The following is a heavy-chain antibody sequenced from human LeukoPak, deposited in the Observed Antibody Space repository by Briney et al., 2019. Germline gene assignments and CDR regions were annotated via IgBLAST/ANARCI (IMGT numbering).Heavy chain of an antibody. Sequence: SETLSLTCTVSGGSISSNYWSWIRQPPGKGLEWIGYIYDSGTTNYNPSLKSRATISEDTSKNQFSLKLRSVTAADTAVYYCARSTGGWSYLDYWGQGTLVTVSS. V-gene: IGHV4-59*01. CDR3: ARSTGGWSYLDY. J-gene: IGHJ4*02. CDR2: IYDSGTT. D-gene: IGHD6-19*01. CDR1: GGSISSNY.